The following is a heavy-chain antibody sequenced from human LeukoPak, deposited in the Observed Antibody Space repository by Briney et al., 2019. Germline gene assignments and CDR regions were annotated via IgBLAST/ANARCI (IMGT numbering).Heavy chain of an antibody. J-gene: IGHJ4*02. Sequence: GGSLRLSCAASAFTLSTYWMSWVRQAPGKGVEGGANKKQDGSEKYYVDPVKGRFTISRDNAKNSLSLQMNSLRAEDTAVYYCARPQSAYHYPWEMDYWGQGTLVTVSS. D-gene: IGHD5-12*01. CDR2: KKQDGSEK. CDR1: AFTLSTYW. V-gene: IGHV3-7*01. CDR3: ARPQSAYHYPWEMDY.